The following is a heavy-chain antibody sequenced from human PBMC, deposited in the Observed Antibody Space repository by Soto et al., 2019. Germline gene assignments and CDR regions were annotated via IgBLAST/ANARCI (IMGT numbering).Heavy chain of an antibody. D-gene: IGHD4-17*01. J-gene: IGHJ4*02. V-gene: IGHV4-31*03. CDR2: IYYSVST. Sequence: QVRLQESGPGLVKPSQTLSLTCTVSGGSISSGGYYWSWIRQHPGKGMEWIGYIYYSVSTYYNPSLKSRVTISVETSKNQFSLKLSSVTAADTAVYYCARCYGRYFDYWGQGTLVTVSS. CDR3: ARCYGRYFDY. CDR1: GGSISSGGYY.